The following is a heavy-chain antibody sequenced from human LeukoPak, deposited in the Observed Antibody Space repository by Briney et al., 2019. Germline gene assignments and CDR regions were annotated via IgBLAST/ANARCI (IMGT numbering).Heavy chain of an antibody. CDR1: GGTFSSYA. CDR3: ARDSRGCSGGSCYRGTWFDP. CDR2: IIPIIVTA. J-gene: IGHJ5*02. D-gene: IGHD2-15*01. Sequence: SLKVSSKASGGTFSSYAISWVRQAPGQRLERMGGIIPIIVTANYAQKFQGRVTITGDESTSTAYMELSSLRSEDTAVYYCARDSRGCSGGSCYRGTWFDPWGQGTLVTVSS. V-gene: IGHV1-69*13.